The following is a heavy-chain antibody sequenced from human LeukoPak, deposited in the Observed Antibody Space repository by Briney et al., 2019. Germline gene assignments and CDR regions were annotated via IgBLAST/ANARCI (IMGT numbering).Heavy chain of an antibody. CDR3: ARDWEDSGYDCGERDQYGMDV. CDR2: ISSSSSYI. V-gene: IGHV3-21*01. J-gene: IGHJ6*02. CDR1: GFTFSSYS. D-gene: IGHD5-12*01. Sequence: KPGGSLRLSCAASGFTFSSYSMNWVRQAPGKGLEWVSSISSSSSYIYYADSVKGRFTISRDNAKNSLYLQMNSLRAEDTAVYYCARDWEDSGYDCGERDQYGMDVWGQGTTVTVSS.